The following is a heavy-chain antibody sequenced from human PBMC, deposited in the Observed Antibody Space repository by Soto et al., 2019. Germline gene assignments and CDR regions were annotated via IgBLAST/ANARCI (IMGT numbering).Heavy chain of an antibody. D-gene: IGHD3-16*01. J-gene: IGHJ4*02. Sequence: EVQLVESGGGLVQPGGSLRLSCAASGFTFTSYWMHWVRQAPGKGLVWVSRINPDGSSTSYADSVKGRFTISRDNAKNTVYLQMNSLRAEDTAVYYCARGGRGGFDYWGQGSLVTVSS. CDR1: GFTFTSYW. CDR3: ARGGRGGFDY. V-gene: IGHV3-74*01. CDR2: INPDGSST.